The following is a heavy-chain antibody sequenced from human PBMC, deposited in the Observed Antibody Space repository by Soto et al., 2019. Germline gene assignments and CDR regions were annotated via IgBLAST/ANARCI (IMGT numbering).Heavy chain of an antibody. CDR2: ISGSGGST. CDR3: AKTRGRYFDWLSSFHY. CDR1: GFTFSSYA. J-gene: IGHJ4*02. D-gene: IGHD3-9*01. V-gene: IGHV3-23*01. Sequence: EVQLLESGGGLVQPGGSLRLSCAASGFTFSSYAMSWVRQAPGKGLEWVTAISGSGGSTYYADSVKGRFTISRDNSKNTLYLQMNSLRAEDTAVYYCAKTRGRYFDWLSSFHYWGQGTLVTVSS.